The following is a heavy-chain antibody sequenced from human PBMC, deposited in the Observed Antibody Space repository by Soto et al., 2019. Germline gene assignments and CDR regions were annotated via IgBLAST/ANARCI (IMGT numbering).Heavy chain of an antibody. J-gene: IGHJ4*02. Sequence: QGQLVQSGAEVKKPGSSVKVSCRASGGTFSSYAISWVRQAPGQGLEWMGGLIPILGTATYAQTFQGSVTITADESTSRAYMELGSLRAADTAVYECARGRNSRYCSGGSCYWGHVDYWGQGTLVTVSS. V-gene: IGHV1-69*01. CDR3: ARGRNSRYCSGGSCYWGHVDY. CDR1: GGTFSSYA. D-gene: IGHD2-15*01. CDR2: LIPILGTA.